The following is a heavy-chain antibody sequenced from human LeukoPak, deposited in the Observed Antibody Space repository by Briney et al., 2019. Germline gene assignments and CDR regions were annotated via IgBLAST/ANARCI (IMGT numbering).Heavy chain of an antibody. CDR1: GGSISSYY. Sequence: KASETLSLTCTVSGGSISSYYWSWIRQPAGKGLEWIGRIYITGSTNYMNPSGSTNYNPSLKSRVTISVDTSRNQFSLKLNSVTAADTAVYYCARAQARGVYNWFDPWGQGTLVTVSS. CDR2: IYITGSTNYMNPSGST. J-gene: IGHJ5*02. V-gene: IGHV4-4*07. D-gene: IGHD3-10*01. CDR3: ARAQARGVYNWFDP.